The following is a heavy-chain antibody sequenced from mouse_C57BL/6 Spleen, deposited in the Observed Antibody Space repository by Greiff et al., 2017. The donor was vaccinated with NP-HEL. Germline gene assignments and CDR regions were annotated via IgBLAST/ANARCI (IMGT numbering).Heavy chain of an antibody. CDR2: INPSNGGT. V-gene: IGHV1-53*01. CDR3: AISGEDYYAMDN. J-gene: IGHJ4*01. CDR1: GYTFTSYW. D-gene: IGHD3-2*02. Sequence: QVQLQQPGTELVKPGASVTLSCKASGYTFTSYWMHWVKQRPGQGLEWIGNINPSNGGTNYNEKFKSKATLTVDKSSSTAYMQLSSLTSEHSTVYYCAISGEDYYAMDNWGQGTSVTVSS.